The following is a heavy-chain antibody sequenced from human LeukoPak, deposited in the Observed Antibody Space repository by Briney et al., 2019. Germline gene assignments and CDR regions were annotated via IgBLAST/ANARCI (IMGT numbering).Heavy chain of an antibody. Sequence: PGGSLRLSCAASGFTVSSNYMSWVRQAPGKGLEWVSVIYSGGSTYYADSVKGRFTISRDNSKNTLYLQMNSLRAEDTAVYYCARDYCDSSGPANAFDIWGQGTMVTVSS. J-gene: IGHJ3*02. CDR3: ARDYCDSSGPANAFDI. CDR2: IYSGGST. CDR1: GFTVSSNY. D-gene: IGHD3-22*01. V-gene: IGHV3-53*01.